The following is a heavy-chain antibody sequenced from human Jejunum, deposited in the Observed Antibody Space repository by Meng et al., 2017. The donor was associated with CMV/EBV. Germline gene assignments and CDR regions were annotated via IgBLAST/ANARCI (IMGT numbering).Heavy chain of an antibody. CDR3: AREPYSGSSY. V-gene: IGHV3-66*01. J-gene: IGHJ4*02. Sequence: VGSGVGWVLPGGSLRPSLPASGFAVSNTYRSWVPQAPGKGLGWVSIIYSGSRTHYADSVKGRFTISSDNSKNTLYLQMNSLRAEDTGVYYCAREPYSGSSYWGQGILVTVSS. CDR2: IYSGSRT. D-gene: IGHD1-26*01. CDR1: GFAVSNTY.